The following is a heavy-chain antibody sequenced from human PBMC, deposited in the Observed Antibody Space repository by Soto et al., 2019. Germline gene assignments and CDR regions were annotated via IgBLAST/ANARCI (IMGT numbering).Heavy chain of an antibody. D-gene: IGHD6-13*01. CDR3: VKANDQQLVEGGPFDM. Sequence: GGSLRLSCAASGFTFDDFAMHWVRQAPGRGLEWVSGINWSGGSSGYSDSVKGRFTISRGNAKNSLYLEMNSLRVEDTALFYCVKANDQQLVEGGPFDMWGQGTMVTVSS. V-gene: IGHV3-9*01. CDR2: INWSGGSS. CDR1: GFTFDDFA. J-gene: IGHJ3*02.